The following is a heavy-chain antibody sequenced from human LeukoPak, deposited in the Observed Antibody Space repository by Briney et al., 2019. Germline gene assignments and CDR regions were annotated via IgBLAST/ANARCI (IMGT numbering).Heavy chain of an antibody. CDR1: GGTFSSYA. Sequence: GASVKVSCKASGGTFSSYAISWVRQAPGQGLEWMGGIIPIFGTANYAQKFQGRVTITADKSTSTAYLELSSLRSEDTAVYYCAXXXYDFWSGYDYYYMDVWGKGTPVTVSS. CDR2: IIPIFGTA. J-gene: IGHJ6*03. CDR3: AXXXYDFWSGYDYYYMDV. V-gene: IGHV1-69*06. D-gene: IGHD3-3*01.